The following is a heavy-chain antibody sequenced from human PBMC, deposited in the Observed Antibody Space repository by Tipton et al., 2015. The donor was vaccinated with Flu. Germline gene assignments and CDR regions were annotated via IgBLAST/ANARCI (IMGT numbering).Heavy chain of an antibody. V-gene: IGHV3-30*04. CDR3: ARCTRVATSNTLFDYFEY. D-gene: IGHD2/OR15-2a*01. CDR2: MSNDGNIE. CDR1: GFTFSSYA. Sequence: SLRLSCVASGFTFSSYALHWVRQAPGKGLEWVAVMSNDGNIEHYADSVKGRFTISRENAKNTLFPQLNSLRPDDTALYYCARCTRVATSNTLFDYFEYWGQGTWVTVSS. J-gene: IGHJ4*02.